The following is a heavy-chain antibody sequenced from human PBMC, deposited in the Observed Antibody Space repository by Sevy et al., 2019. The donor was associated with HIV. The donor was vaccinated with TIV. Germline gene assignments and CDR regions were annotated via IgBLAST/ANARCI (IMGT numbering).Heavy chain of an antibody. CDR2: INRDGSST. CDR1: GFTFSDSW. CDR3: ARGRDCGGGSCDGYHYYGMDV. D-gene: IGHD2-15*01. J-gene: IGHJ6*02. Sequence: GGSLRLSCEASGFTFSDSWMHWVRQAPGKGLVWVSRINRDGSSTDYADSVKGRFTISRDNAKNTLYLQMNSLRAEDTAVYYCARGRDCGGGSCDGYHYYGMDVWGRGTTLTVSS. V-gene: IGHV3-74*01.